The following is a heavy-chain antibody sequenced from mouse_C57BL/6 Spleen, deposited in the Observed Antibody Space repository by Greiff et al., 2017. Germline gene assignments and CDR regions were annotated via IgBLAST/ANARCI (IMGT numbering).Heavy chain of an antibody. Sequence: LQQSGAELVRPGASVKMSCKASGYTFTSYYMHWVKQTPRQGLDWIGAIYPGNGDTSYNQKFKGKATLTVDKSSSTAYMQLSSLTSVDSAVYFCARRGIYYGYGEYAMDYWGQGTSVTVSS. J-gene: IGHJ4*01. V-gene: IGHV1-12*01. D-gene: IGHD2-2*01. CDR3: ARRGIYYGYGEYAMDY. CDR1: GYTFTSYY. CDR2: IYPGNGDT.